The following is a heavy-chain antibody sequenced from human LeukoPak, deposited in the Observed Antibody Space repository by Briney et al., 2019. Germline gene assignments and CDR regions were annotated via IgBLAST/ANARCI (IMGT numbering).Heavy chain of an antibody. CDR3: ARDSGYSYGFNYYYGMDV. D-gene: IGHD5-18*01. Sequence: PGGSLRLSCAASGFTFSSYEMNWVRQAPGKGLEWVSYISSSGSTIYYADSVKGRFTISRDNAKNSLHLQMNSLRAEDTAVYYCARDSGYSYGFNYYYGMDVWGQGTTVTVSS. CDR1: GFTFSSYE. V-gene: IGHV3-48*03. CDR2: ISSSGSTI. J-gene: IGHJ6*02.